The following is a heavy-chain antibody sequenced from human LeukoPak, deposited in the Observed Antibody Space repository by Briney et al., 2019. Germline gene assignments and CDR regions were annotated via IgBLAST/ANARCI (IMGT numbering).Heavy chain of an antibody. CDR2: ISGSGATT. CDR1: GFSFRTYA. CDR3: AKDLGWELRPFDY. V-gene: IGHV3-23*01. D-gene: IGHD1-26*01. J-gene: IGHJ4*02. Sequence: PGGSLRLSCAASGFSFRTYAMTWVRQAPGKGLEWVSSISGSGATTYNADPLKGRFTISRDNSKNTLYLQMNSLRAEDTAVYYCAKDLGWELRPFDYWGQGTLVTVSS.